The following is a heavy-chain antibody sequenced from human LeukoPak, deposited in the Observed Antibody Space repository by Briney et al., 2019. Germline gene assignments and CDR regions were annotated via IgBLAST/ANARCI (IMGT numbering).Heavy chain of an antibody. J-gene: IGHJ4*02. CDR2: INPNSGGT. Sequence: ASVKVSCKASGYTFTGYYMHWVRQAPGQVLEWMGWINPNSGGTNYAQKFQGRVTMTRDTSISTAYMELSRLRSDDTAVYYCAKLGYCSGGSCHAFDYWGQGTLVTVSS. CDR1: GYTFTGYY. V-gene: IGHV1-2*02. D-gene: IGHD2-15*01. CDR3: AKLGYCSGGSCHAFDY.